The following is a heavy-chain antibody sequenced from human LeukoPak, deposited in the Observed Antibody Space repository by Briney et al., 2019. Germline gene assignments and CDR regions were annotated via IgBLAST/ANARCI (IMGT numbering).Heavy chain of an antibody. Sequence: PGGSLRLSCAASGFTFSSYCMHWVRQAPGKGLVWVSRINTDGSSTSYAGSVKGRFTISRNNSKNTLYLQVNSLRAEDTAVYYCAKAPDYGGKVDYFDYWGQGTLVTVSS. CDR2: INTDGSST. D-gene: IGHD4-23*01. CDR1: GFTFSSYC. J-gene: IGHJ4*02. V-gene: IGHV3-74*01. CDR3: AKAPDYGGKVDYFDY.